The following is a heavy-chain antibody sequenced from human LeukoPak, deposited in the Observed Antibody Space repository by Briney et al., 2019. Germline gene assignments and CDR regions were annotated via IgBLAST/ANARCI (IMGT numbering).Heavy chain of an antibody. V-gene: IGHV3-30*14. Sequence: PGGSLRLSCAASGFIFGDYAMHWVRQAPGKGLERVAAIAFDDTDRYYIDSVKGRFTISRDDSKNTLYLQMGSLRAEDMAVYYCARDGFDCSGGSCYFLSNFLPSYYMDVWGKGTTVTVSS. CDR3: ARDGFDCSGGSCYFLSNFLPSYYMDV. CDR2: IAFDDTDR. CDR1: GFIFGDYA. J-gene: IGHJ6*03. D-gene: IGHD2-15*01.